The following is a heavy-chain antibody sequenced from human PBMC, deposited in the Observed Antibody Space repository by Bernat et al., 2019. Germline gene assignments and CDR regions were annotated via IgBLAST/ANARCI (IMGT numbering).Heavy chain of an antibody. CDR3: AKDQERYCSSTSCYGEDY. D-gene: IGHD2-2*01. CDR2: ISYDGSNK. J-gene: IGHJ4*02. CDR1: GFTFSSYG. Sequence: QVQLVESGGGVVQPGRSLRLSCAASGFTFSSYGMHWVRQAPGKGLEWVAVISYDGSNKYYADSVKGRFTISRDNSKNTLYLQTNSLRAEDTAVYYCAKDQERYCSSTSCYGEDYWGQGTLVTVSS. V-gene: IGHV3-30*18.